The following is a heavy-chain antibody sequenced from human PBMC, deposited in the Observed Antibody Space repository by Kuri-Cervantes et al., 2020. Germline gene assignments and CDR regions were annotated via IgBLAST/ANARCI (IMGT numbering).Heavy chain of an antibody. Sequence: SVKVSCKASGGTFSSYAISWVRQAPGQGLEWMGGIIPIFGTANYAQKFQGRVTITTDESTSTAYMELTSLRSEDTAMYYCARTTPPRSGYVNSWYRLFDYWGQGTLVTVSS. D-gene: IGHD6-13*01. CDR1: GGTFSSYA. J-gene: IGHJ4*02. V-gene: IGHV1-69*05. CDR3: ARTTPPRSGYVNSWYRLFDY. CDR2: IIPIFGTA.